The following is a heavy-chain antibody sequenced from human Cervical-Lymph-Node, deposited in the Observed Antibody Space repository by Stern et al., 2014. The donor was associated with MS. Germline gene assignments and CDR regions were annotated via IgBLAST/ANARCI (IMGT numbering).Heavy chain of an antibody. Sequence: MQLVESGGGVVQPGRSLRLTCAASGFIFSNYAMHWVRQTPGKGLQWLTVISYDGTKQYYSDSVKGRFSISRDNAERKVYLHLDILIEDDAALYYCARVSVGAGTWFDLWGQGTLVTVSS. V-gene: IGHV3-30*14. CDR1: GFIFSNYA. CDR2: ISYDGTKQ. J-gene: IGHJ5*02. D-gene: IGHD1-7*01. CDR3: ARVSVGAGTWFDL.